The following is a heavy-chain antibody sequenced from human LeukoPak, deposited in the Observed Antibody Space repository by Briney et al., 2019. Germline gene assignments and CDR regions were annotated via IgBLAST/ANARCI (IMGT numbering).Heavy chain of an antibody. J-gene: IGHJ4*02. CDR2: IKSKTDGGTT. V-gene: IGHV3-15*01. D-gene: IGHD4-23*01. Sequence: GGSLRLSCAASGFTFSNAWMSWVRQAPGKGLEWVGRIKSKTDGGTTDYAAPVKGRFTISRDDSKNTLYLQMNSLKAEDTAVYYCTTDPESRVVTVWGQGTLVTVSS. CDR3: TTDPESRVVTV. CDR1: GFTFSNAW.